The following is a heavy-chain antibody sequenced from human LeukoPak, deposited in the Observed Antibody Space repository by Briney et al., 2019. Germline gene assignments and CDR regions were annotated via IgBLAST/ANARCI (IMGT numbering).Heavy chain of an antibody. D-gene: IGHD2-2*02. CDR3: AKITANYFCSSTSCYTFDY. V-gene: IGHV3-48*04. Sequence: GGSLRLSCAASGFTFSSYSMNWVRHAPGKGLEWVSYIGHTGSITDYADSVKGQFTVSRDNAKNSLYLQMNTLRAEDTAVYYCAKITANYFCSSTSCYTFDYWGQGTLVTVSS. CDR1: GFTFSSYS. J-gene: IGHJ4*02. CDR2: IGHTGSIT.